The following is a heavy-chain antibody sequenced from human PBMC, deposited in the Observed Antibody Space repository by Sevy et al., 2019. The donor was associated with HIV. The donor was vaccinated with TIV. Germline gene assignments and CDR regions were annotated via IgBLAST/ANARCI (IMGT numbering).Heavy chain of an antibody. D-gene: IGHD5-12*01. Sequence: SETLSLTCTVSGGSISAYYWSWIRQPPGKALEYIGYIYYIGSTYYNPSLKNRVTISVDTSKNQFSLILSSVTAADTAVYYCTRSPPVRSGDDSLNWFDPWGQGTVVTVSS. CDR3: TRSPPVRSGDDSLNWFDP. CDR2: IYYIGST. CDR1: GGSISAYY. J-gene: IGHJ5*02. V-gene: IGHV4-59*01.